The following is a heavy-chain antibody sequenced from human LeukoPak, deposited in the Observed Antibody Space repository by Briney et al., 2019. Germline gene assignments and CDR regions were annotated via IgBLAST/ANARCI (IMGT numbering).Heavy chain of an antibody. CDR3: AKVLYTTVVYYFDY. D-gene: IGHD1-14*01. Sequence: GGSLRLSCAASGFTFSSFEMNWVRQAPGKGLKWVSYISRSGDTIYYADSVKGRFTISRDNSKNTLYLQMNSLRAEDTAVYYCAKVLYTTVVYYFDYWGQGTLVTVSS. J-gene: IGHJ4*02. CDR1: GFTFSSFE. V-gene: IGHV3-48*03. CDR2: ISRSGDTI.